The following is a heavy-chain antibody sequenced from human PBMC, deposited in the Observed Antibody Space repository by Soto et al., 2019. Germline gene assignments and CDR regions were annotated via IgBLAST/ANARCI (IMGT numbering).Heavy chain of an antibody. V-gene: IGHV1-46*01. Sequence: QVQLVQSGAEVKKPGASVKVSCKASGYTLTSYYMHWVRQAPGQGLAWMGIINPSGGSTSYAQNYQGRSTMTRDTSTTTVYMELSRLRSEDTAIYFCARGDYDVLTGYYPLDYWGQGTLVTVSS. D-gene: IGHD3-9*01. CDR2: INPSGGST. CDR1: GYTLTSYY. CDR3: ARGDYDVLTGYYPLDY. J-gene: IGHJ4*02.